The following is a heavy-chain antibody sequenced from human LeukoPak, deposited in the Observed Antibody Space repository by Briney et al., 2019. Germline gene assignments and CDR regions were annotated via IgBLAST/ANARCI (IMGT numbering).Heavy chain of an antibody. CDR2: INPNSGGT. CDR3: AREAITMIVVVMNNWFDP. CDR1: GYTFTGYY. Sequence: ASVKVSCKASGYTFTGYYMHWVRQAPGQGLEWMGWINPNSGGTNYAQKFQGRVTMTRDTSISTAYMELSRLRSDDTAVYYCAREAITMIVVVMNNWFDPWGQGTLVTVSS. D-gene: IGHD3-22*01. V-gene: IGHV1-2*02. J-gene: IGHJ5*02.